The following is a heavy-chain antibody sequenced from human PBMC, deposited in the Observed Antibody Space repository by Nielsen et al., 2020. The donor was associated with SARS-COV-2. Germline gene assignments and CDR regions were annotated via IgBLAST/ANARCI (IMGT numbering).Heavy chain of an antibody. CDR2: IKQDGSEK. CDR1: GFTFSSYW. CDR3: ARGHTAYYYYYYMDV. J-gene: IGHJ6*03. V-gene: IGHV3-7*01. Sequence: GGSLRLSCAASGFTFSSYWMSWVRQAPGKGLEWVANIKQDGSEKYYVDSVKGRFTISRDNAKNSLYLQMNSLRAEDTAVYYCARGHTAYYYYYYMDVWGKGTTVTVSS. D-gene: IGHD5-18*01.